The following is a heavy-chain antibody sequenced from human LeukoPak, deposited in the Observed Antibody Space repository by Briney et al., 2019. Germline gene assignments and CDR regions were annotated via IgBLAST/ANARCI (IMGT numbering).Heavy chain of an antibody. CDR2: IWYDGSNQ. Sequence: GRSLRLSCAASGFTFGSYGIHWVRQAPGKGLEWVAAIWYDGSNQFYADSVKGRFTISRDNSKNTLFLEMNSLRVEDTAVYYCAKTSHYDSSGYFDHWGQGTLVTVSS. D-gene: IGHD3-22*01. J-gene: IGHJ4*02. CDR1: GFTFGSYG. CDR3: AKTSHYDSSGYFDH. V-gene: IGHV3-33*06.